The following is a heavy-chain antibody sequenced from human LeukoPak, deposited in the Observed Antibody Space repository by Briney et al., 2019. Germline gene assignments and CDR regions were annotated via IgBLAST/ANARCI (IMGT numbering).Heavy chain of an antibody. CDR1: GFTLSSYA. CDR3: AQYGSGTYYNGLY. Sequence: PGGSLRLSCAASGFTLSSYAMTWVRQAPGKGLQWVSTISVSGGSTYYADSVKGRFTISRDTSKSTLYLQMNSLRDEDTAVYYCAQYGSGTYYNGLYWGQGTLVTVSS. V-gene: IGHV3-23*01. CDR2: ISVSGGST. J-gene: IGHJ4*02. D-gene: IGHD3-10*01.